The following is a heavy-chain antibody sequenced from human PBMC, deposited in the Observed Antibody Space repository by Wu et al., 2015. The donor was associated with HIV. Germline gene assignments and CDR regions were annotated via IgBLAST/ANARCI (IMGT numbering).Heavy chain of an antibody. CDR2: LIPMYGTA. D-gene: IGHD5-18*01. CDR3: AGGGGRTSMDPFDF. J-gene: IGHJ4*02. Sequence: QVQLVQSGAEVKKPGSSVRVSCKASGATFTSYALSWVRQAPGQGLEWMGRLIPMYGTANYAQKFQGRVTITADESTSTAYMDVSSLRSDDTAVYYCAGGGGRTSMDPFDFWGQGHWSPSPQ. V-gene: IGHV1-69*13. CDR1: GATFTSYA.